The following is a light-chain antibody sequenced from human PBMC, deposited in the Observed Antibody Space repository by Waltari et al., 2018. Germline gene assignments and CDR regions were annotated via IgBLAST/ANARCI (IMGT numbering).Light chain of an antibody. Sequence: EIVLTQSPATLSLSPGERATLSCRASQSISTYLGWYQQKPGQAPRLLIYDASKRATEIPARFSGSGSGTDFTLAISSLEPEDVAVYYCQHRANWPLTFGGGTKVEIK. CDR2: DAS. CDR3: QHRANWPLT. V-gene: IGKV3-11*01. CDR1: QSISTY. J-gene: IGKJ4*01.